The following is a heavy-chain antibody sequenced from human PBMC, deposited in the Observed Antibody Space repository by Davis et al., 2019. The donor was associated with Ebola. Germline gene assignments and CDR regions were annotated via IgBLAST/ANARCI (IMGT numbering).Heavy chain of an antibody. CDR1: GGTFYSYA. CDR3: ARADCSSTSCYALLGNWFDP. CDR2: IIPIIARE. D-gene: IGHD2-2*01. J-gene: IGHJ5*02. V-gene: IGHV1-69*13. Sequence: AASVKVSCKASGGTFYSYAISWVRQVPGQGLEWMGGIIPIIAREDYAQKFQGRVTISADASTDTAYMELSSLRSEDTAIYYCARADCSSTSCYALLGNWFDPWGQGTLVTVSS.